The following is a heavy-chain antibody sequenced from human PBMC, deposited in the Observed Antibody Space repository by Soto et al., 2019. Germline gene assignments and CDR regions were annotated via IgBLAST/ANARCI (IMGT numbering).Heavy chain of an antibody. CDR1: GYSFTSYW. CDR3: ARQIDYGGNPPGRYFDY. J-gene: IGHJ4*02. CDR2: IYPGDSDT. Sequence: PGESLKISCKGSGYSFTSYWIGWVRQMPGKGLEWMGIIYPGDSDTRYSPSFQGQVTISADKSISTAYLQWSSLKASDTAIYYCARQIDYGGNPPGRYFDYWGQGTLVTVSS. D-gene: IGHD4-17*01. V-gene: IGHV5-51*01.